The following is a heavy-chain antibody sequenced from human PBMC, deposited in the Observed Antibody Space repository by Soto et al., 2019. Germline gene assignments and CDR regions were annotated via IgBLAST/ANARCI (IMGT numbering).Heavy chain of an antibody. CDR2: MNPSTGNT. D-gene: IGHD6-19*01. V-gene: IGHV1-8*01. CDR1: GYTFTSYD. J-gene: IGHJ5*02. CDR3: ARGRIIVAGGFDP. Sequence: QVQLVQSGAEVKKPGASVKVSCKASGYTFTSYDIIWVRQATGQGLEWMGWMNPSTGNTDSAEKFQGRLTMTRNTSIGTVYMELSILSFEDTAVYYCARGRIIVAGGFDPWGQGTLVTVSS.